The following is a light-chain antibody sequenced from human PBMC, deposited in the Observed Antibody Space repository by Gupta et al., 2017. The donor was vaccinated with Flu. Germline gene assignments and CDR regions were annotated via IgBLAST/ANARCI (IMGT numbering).Light chain of an antibody. CDR1: QSVGNN. V-gene: IGKV3-15*01. Sequence: MVMTQSPVTLSVSPGERATLSCRASQSVGNNLAWYQQKPGQAPRLLIYGASTRATGIPARFSGSGFGTEFTLTISSRQSEDFAVYYCQQYHNWPSYSFGQGTKLEIK. CDR3: QQYHNWPSYS. CDR2: GAS. J-gene: IGKJ2*03.